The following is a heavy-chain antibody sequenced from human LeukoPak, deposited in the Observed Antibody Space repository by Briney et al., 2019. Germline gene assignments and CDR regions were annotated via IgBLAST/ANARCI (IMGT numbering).Heavy chain of an antibody. CDR2: INPSDGAP. J-gene: IGHJ6*03. Sequence: ASVKVSCKASGYTFTMYYIHWVRQAPGQGLEWMRMINPSDGAPTYAQRFRGRVTMTWDMSTTTVYMDLRSLRFEETAVYFCAREQRGVLSGYLGGLFASYYTYYYMDVWGRGTTVTVSS. V-gene: IGHV1-46*01. CDR1: GYTFTMYY. D-gene: IGHD3-3*01. CDR3: AREQRGVLSGYLGGLFASYYTYYYMDV.